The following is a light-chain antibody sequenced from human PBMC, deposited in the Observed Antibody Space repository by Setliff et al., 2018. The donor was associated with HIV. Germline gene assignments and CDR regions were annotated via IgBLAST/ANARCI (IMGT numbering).Light chain of an antibody. Sequence: QSVLTQPASVSGSLGQSITISCTGTSSDVGGYNYVSWYQQHPGKAPKVMIYEVSNRPSGVSNRFSGSKSGNTASLTISGLQAEDEADYYCSSYTSNSTKVFGTGTKVTVL. J-gene: IGLJ1*01. CDR1: SSDVGGYNY. V-gene: IGLV2-14*01. CDR2: EVS. CDR3: SSYTSNSTKV.